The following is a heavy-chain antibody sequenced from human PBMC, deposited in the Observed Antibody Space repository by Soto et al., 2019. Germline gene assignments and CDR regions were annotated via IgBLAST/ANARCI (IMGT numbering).Heavy chain of an antibody. CDR1: GFTFSSYW. Sequence: EVQLVESGGGLVQPGGSLRLSCAASGFTFSSYWMSWVRQAPGKGLEWVANMRQDGSEKYHVDSVKGRFTISRDNAKNLLFLQMNSLRAEDTAVYYCARERTVSPSYYFDYWGQGTLVTVSS. J-gene: IGHJ4*02. V-gene: IGHV3-7*03. D-gene: IGHD4-4*01. CDR2: MRQDGSEK. CDR3: ARERTVSPSYYFDY.